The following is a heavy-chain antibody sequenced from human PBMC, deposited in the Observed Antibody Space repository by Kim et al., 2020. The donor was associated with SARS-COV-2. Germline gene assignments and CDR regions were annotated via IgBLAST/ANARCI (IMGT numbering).Heavy chain of an antibody. J-gene: IGHJ6*02. CDR2: INTDGSST. Sequence: GGSLRLSCAASGLTFSNYWMHWVRQAPGKGLVWVSRINTDGSSTSYADSVKGRFTISRDNAKNTLYLQMSSLRAEDTALYYCTREEVRLDHFGMDVWCQGTTVTVSS. V-gene: IGHV3-74*01. CDR3: TREEVRLDHFGMDV. D-gene: IGHD1-1*01. CDR1: GLTFSNYW.